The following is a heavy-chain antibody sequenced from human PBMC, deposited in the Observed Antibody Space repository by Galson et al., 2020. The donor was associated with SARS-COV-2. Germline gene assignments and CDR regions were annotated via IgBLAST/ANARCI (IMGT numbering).Heavy chain of an antibody. CDR2: IYPGDSES. V-gene: IGHV5-51*01. Sequence: GESLKISCKGSGYSFASYWIGWVRQMPGKGLEWMGSIYPGDSESTYSPSFHGQVTISADKSISTAYLQWSSLKASDTAMYYCARRGSGNYYISECDFWGQGTLVTVSS. CDR3: ARRGSGNYYISECDF. J-gene: IGHJ4*02. CDR1: GYSFASYW. D-gene: IGHD3-10*01.